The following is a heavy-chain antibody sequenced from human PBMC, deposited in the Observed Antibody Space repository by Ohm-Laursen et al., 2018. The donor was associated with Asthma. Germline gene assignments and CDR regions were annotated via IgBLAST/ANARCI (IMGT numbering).Heavy chain of an antibody. CDR2: IYHSVST. J-gene: IGHJ4*02. D-gene: IGHD1-1*01. CDR1: GDPISDTYT. Sequence: TLSLTGTVSGDPISDTYTWGWVRQPPGKGLEWIGYIYHSVSTYYSPSLKSRVTISGDTSKNQFSLKLSFVTAADTAVYYCARGPMHDYYFDNWGQGTLVTVSS. V-gene: IGHV4-30-4*08. CDR3: ARGPMHDYYFDN.